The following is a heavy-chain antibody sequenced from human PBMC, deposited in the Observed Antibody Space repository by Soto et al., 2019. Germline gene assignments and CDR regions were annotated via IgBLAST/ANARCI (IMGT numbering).Heavy chain of an antibody. CDR1: GGSISSANW. Sequence: SETLSLTCAVSGGSISSANWWTWVRQPPGKGLEWIGEIYHGGSTNYNPSLKSRVTLSLDKFKNHFSLNLTSVTAADTAVYYCARLSFSYGVDVWGQGTTVTVSS. J-gene: IGHJ6*02. CDR2: IYHGGST. V-gene: IGHV4-4*02. CDR3: ARLSFSYGVDV.